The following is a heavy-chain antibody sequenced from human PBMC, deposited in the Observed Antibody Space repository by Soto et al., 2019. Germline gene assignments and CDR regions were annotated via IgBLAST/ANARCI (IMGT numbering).Heavy chain of an antibody. CDR3: AKGRYYYDSSGYPSPDY. D-gene: IGHD3-22*01. J-gene: IGHJ4*02. CDR1: GFTFSSYG. Sequence: GGSLRLSCAASGFTFSSYGMHWVRQAPGKGLEWVAVISYDGSNKYYADSVKGRFTISRDNSKNTLYLQMNSLRAEDTAAYYCAKGRYYYDSSGYPSPDYWGQGTLVTVSS. V-gene: IGHV3-30*18. CDR2: ISYDGSNK.